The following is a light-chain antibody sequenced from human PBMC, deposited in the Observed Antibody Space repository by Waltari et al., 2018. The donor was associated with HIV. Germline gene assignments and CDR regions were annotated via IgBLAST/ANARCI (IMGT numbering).Light chain of an antibody. J-gene: IGKJ1*01. CDR2: AAS. V-gene: IGKV3-15*01. Sequence: EVVMTQSPATLSVSPGKRAALACRASKSVSRNLAGYQQKPGRPPRLLIYAASTRASGVPVRISGTRSGTEFTLTSSSLQSEDFVVYYCQQYDDWPRTFGQGTRVEIK. CDR3: QQYDDWPRT. CDR1: KSVSRN.